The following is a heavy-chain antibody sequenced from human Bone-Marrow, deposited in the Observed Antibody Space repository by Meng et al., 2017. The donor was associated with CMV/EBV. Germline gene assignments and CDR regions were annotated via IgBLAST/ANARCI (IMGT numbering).Heavy chain of an antibody. CDR1: GGSFSGYY. CDR3: ARATLIIAARRNWFDP. D-gene: IGHD6-6*01. Sequence: SETLSLTCAVYGGSFSGYYWSWIRQPPGKGLEWIGEINHSGSTNYNPSLKSRVTISVDTSKNQFSLKLSSVTAADTAVYYCARATLIIAARRNWFDPWGQGTRVTVYS. V-gene: IGHV4-34*01. J-gene: IGHJ5*02. CDR2: INHSGST.